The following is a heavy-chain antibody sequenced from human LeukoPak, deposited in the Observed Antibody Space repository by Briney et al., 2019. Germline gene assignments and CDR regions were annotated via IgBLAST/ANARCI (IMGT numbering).Heavy chain of an antibody. CDR2: MNPNSGNT. J-gene: IGHJ4*02. Sequence: ASVKVSCKASGYTFTSYDINWVRQATGQGLEWMGWMNPNSGNTGYAQKFQGRVTMTRNTSISTAYMELSSLRSEDTAVYYCARDTHYDSSGYYDYWGQGTLVTVSS. CDR3: ARDTHYDSSGYYDY. CDR1: GYTFTSYD. D-gene: IGHD3-22*01. V-gene: IGHV1-8*01.